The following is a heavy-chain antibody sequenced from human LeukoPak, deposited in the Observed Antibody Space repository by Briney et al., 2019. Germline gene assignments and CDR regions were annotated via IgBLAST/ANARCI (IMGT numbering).Heavy chain of an antibody. V-gene: IGHV4-61*05. CDR3: ARTREGSSSSDYYYYYMDV. D-gene: IGHD6-6*01. J-gene: IGHJ6*03. CDR1: GASFSSSTYY. Sequence: SETLSLTCTVSGASFSSSTYYWGWIRQPPGKGLEWIGYIYTSGSTNYNPSLKSRVTISVDTSKNQFSLKLSSVTAADTAVYYCARTREGSSSSDYYYYYMDVWGKGTTVTVSS. CDR2: IYTSGST.